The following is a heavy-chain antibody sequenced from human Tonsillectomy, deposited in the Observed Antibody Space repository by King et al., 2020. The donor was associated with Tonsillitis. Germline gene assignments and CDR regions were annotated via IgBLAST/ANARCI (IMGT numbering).Heavy chain of an antibody. CDR3: ARNYDFWSGYYMSWSDP. J-gene: IGHJ5*02. CDR2: MNPNSGNT. D-gene: IGHD3-3*01. V-gene: IGHV1-8*01. Sequence: VQLVESGAEVKKPGASVKVSCKASGYTFTSYDINWVRQATGQGLEWMGWMNPNSGNTGYAQKFQGRVTMTRNTSISTAYMELSSLRSEDTAVYYCARNYDFWSGYYMSWSDPWGQGTLVTVSS. CDR1: GYTFTSYD.